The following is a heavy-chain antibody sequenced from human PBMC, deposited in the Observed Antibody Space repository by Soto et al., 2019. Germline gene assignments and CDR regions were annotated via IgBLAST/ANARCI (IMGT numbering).Heavy chain of an antibody. CDR3: ARDYPGGSYYEY. J-gene: IGHJ4*02. CDR2: IDQDGSEK. Sequence: PSETLPLSCAASGFTLSSYWLSWVRQAPGKGLEWVSRIDQDGSEKYYVDSVKGRFTISRDNAKNSLYLQMNSLRAEDTAVYYCARDYPGGSYYEYWGQGSLVTVCS. CDR1: GFTLSSYW. V-gene: IGHV3-7*03. D-gene: IGHD1-26*01.